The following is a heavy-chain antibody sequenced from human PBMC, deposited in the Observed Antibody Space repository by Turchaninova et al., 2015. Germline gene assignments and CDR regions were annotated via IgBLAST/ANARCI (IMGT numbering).Heavy chain of an antibody. V-gene: IGHV3-23*04. CDR1: GFTFSSYA. Sequence: EVQLVESGGGLVQPGGSLRLSCAVSGFTFSSYAMSWVRQAPGKGLEWVSSIGGNGATTFYADSVKGRFTISRANSNITLVLQMTRLRAEDTAAFYLAKPGGMDVNLLYFDYWGQGTLVSVSS. CDR2: IGGNGATT. J-gene: IGHJ4*02. CDR3: AKPGGMDVNLLYFDY. D-gene: IGHD6-13*01.